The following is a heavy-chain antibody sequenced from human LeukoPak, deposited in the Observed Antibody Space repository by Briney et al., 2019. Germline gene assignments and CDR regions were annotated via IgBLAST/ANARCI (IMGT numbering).Heavy chain of an antibody. CDR3: ARSPVLYYMDV. CDR1: GYTFAIYG. J-gene: IGHJ6*03. V-gene: IGHV1-18*01. Sequence: ASVKVSCKASGYTFAIYGISWVRQAPGQGLEWMGRISAYNGNTNYAQKLQGRVTMTTDTSTSTAYMELRSLRSDDTAVYYCARSPVLYYMDVWGKGTAVTISS. CDR2: ISAYNGNT.